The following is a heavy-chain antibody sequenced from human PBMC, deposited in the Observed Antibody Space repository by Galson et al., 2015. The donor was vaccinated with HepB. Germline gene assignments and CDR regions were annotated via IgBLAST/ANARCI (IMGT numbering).Heavy chain of an antibody. CDR3: ATTVTKTRNWFDP. Sequence: SVKVSCKASGYTFTSYAMHWVRQAPGQRLEWMGWINAGNGNTKYSQKFQGRVTITRDTSASTAYMELSSLRSEDTAVYYCATTVTKTRNWFDPWGQGTLVTVSS. D-gene: IGHD4-17*01. CDR2: INAGNGNT. CDR1: GYTFTSYA. V-gene: IGHV1-3*01. J-gene: IGHJ5*02.